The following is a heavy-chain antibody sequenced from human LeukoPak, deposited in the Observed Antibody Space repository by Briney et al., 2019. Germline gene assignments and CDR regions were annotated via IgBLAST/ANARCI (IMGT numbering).Heavy chain of an antibody. CDR2: ISSSSSYI. Sequence: GGSLRLSCAASGFTFSSYSMNWVRQAPGKGLEWVSSISSSSSYIYYADSVKGRFTISRDNAKNSLYLQMNSLRAEDTAVYYCARARGSYAFDIWGQGTMVTVSS. CDR3: ARARGSYAFDI. CDR1: GFTFSSYS. D-gene: IGHD5-24*01. J-gene: IGHJ3*02. V-gene: IGHV3-21*04.